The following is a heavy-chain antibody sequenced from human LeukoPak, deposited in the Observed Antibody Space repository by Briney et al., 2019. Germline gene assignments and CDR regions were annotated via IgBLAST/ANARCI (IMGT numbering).Heavy chain of an antibody. CDR3: AKGIAAAGYFDY. D-gene: IGHD6-13*01. J-gene: IGHJ4*02. Sequence: GGSLRLSCAASGFTFDDYAMHWVRQAPGKRLEWISLISGDGGSTYYADSVKGRFTISRDNSKNSLYLQMNSLRTEDTALYYCAKGIAAAGYFDYWGQGTLVTVSS. CDR2: ISGDGGST. CDR1: GFTFDDYA. V-gene: IGHV3-43*02.